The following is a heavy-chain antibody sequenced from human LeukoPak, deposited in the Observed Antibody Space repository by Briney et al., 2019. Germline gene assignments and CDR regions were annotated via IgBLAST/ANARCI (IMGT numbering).Heavy chain of an antibody. CDR3: ARANTMVRGVIGYYYGMDV. D-gene: IGHD3-10*01. Sequence: GGSLRLSCAASGFTFSDYYMSWIRQAPGKGLEWVSYISSSSSYTNYADSVKGRFTISGDNAKNSLYLQMNSLRAEDTAVYYCARANTMVRGVIGYYYGMDVWGQGTTVTVSS. V-gene: IGHV3-11*05. CDR1: GFTFSDYY. J-gene: IGHJ6*02. CDR2: ISSSSSYT.